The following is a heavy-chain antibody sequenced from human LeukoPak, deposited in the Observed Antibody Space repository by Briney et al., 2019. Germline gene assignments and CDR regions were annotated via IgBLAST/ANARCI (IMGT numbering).Heavy chain of an antibody. CDR2: ISSSSSYI. CDR1: GFTFSSYS. Sequence: KPGGSLRLSCAASGFTFSSYSMNWVRQAPGKGLEWVSSISSSSSYIYYADSVEGRFTISRDNAKNSLYLQMNSLRAEDTAVYYCARARMDYDFWSGYLESDQKQYNWFDPWGQGTLVTVSS. J-gene: IGHJ5*02. V-gene: IGHV3-21*01. D-gene: IGHD3-3*01. CDR3: ARARMDYDFWSGYLESDQKQYNWFDP.